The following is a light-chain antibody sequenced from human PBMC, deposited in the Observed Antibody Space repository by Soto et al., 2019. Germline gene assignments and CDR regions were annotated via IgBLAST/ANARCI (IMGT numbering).Light chain of an antibody. V-gene: IGLV2-8*01. CDR3: SSYAGSSLV. Sequence: QYVLTQPPSASGSPGQSVTISCTGTSSDVGGYNYVSWYQQHPGKAPKLIIYDVSKRPSGVPDRFSGSKSGNTASLTVSGLQAEDEADYYCSSYAGSSLVFGTGTKVTVL. CDR2: DVS. J-gene: IGLJ1*01. CDR1: SSDVGGYNY.